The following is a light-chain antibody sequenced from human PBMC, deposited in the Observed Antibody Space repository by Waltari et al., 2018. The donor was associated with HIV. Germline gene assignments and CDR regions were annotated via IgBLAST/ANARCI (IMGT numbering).Light chain of an antibody. CDR3: SSYGDKSRVL. V-gene: IGLV2-8*01. J-gene: IGLJ2*01. CDR2: EVT. CDR1: SSDIGAYDS. Sequence: QSALTQPPPASGSLGQSVTISCTGSSSDIGAYDSVSWFQQHPHSAPKLLLYEVTKRPSGVPDRFAGSRSGDTAFLSVSGLQPDDSAAYFCSSYGDKSRVLFGGGTNLTVL.